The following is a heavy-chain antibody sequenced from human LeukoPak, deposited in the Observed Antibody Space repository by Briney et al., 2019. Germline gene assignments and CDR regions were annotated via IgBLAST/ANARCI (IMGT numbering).Heavy chain of an antibody. CDR2: ISGSGGST. J-gene: IGHJ6*03. Sequence: PGGSLRLSCAASGFTFSSYAMSWVRQAPGKGLEWVSAISGSGGSTYYADSVKGRFTISRDNSKNTLHLQMNSLRAEDTAVYYCAKDGGSRRYYMDVWGKGTTVTVSS. D-gene: IGHD1-26*01. CDR3: AKDGGSRRYYMDV. V-gene: IGHV3-23*01. CDR1: GFTFSSYA.